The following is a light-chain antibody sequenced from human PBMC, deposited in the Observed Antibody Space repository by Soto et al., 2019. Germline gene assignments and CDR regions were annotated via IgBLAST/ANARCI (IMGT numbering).Light chain of an antibody. CDR1: QSISSW. CDR2: QAS. CDR3: QQYNSYPYT. J-gene: IGKJ2*01. Sequence: DVQLTQSPSTLSAFIGDRITIPCRSSQSISSWLAWYQQKPGRAPKLLIYQASSLESGVPSRFSGSRSGTEFTLTISSLQPDDFATYYCQQYNSYPYTFGQGT. V-gene: IGKV1-5*03.